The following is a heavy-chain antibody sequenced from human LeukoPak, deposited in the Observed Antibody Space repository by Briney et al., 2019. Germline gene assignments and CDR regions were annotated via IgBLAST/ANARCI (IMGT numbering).Heavy chain of an antibody. CDR1: GFTFSSYA. Sequence: GGSLRLSCAASGFTFSSYAMSWVRQAPGKGLEWVSAISDSGISTYYADSVKGRFTISRDNSKNTLYLQMNSLRAEDTAVYYCASPKTPSGSYGDFDYWGQGTLVTVSS. V-gene: IGHV3-23*01. J-gene: IGHJ4*02. CDR3: ASPKTPSGSYGDFDY. CDR2: ISDSGIST. D-gene: IGHD1-26*01.